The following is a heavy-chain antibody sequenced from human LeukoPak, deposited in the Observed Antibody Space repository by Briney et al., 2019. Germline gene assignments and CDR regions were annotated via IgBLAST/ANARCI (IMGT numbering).Heavy chain of an antibody. CDR2: INGGGTGT. V-gene: IGHV3-23*01. J-gene: IGHJ4*02. Sequence: GGSLRLSCAVAGFTVSMNYMSWVRQAPGKGLEWVSGINGGGTGTYYAYSVRGRVTISRDNSKNTLHLDMNSVRAEDTAIYYCAKAGAIKFDFWGQGILVTVSS. CDR3: AKAGAIKFDF. D-gene: IGHD1-26*01. CDR1: GFTVSMNY.